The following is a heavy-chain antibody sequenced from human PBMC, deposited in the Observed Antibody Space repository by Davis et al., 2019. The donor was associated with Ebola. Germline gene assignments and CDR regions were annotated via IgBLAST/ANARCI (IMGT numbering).Heavy chain of an antibody. Sequence: SLKISCAASGFTFDDYAMHWVRQAPGKGLEWVSGISWNSGSIGYADSVKGRFTISRDNAKNSLYLQMNSLRDEDTAVYYCVRDQPGLREFDYWGQGTLVTVSS. CDR3: VRDQPGLREFDY. V-gene: IGHV3-9*01. J-gene: IGHJ4*02. CDR1: GFTFDDYA. D-gene: IGHD4-17*01. CDR2: ISWNSGSI.